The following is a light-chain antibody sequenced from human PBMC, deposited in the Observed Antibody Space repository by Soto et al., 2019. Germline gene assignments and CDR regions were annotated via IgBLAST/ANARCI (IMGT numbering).Light chain of an antibody. CDR2: DAS. CDR3: QQRSNWPPLT. Sequence: EIVLTQSPTTRSLSPGERATLSCRASQSVNSYLAWYQQKPGQAPRLLIYDASNRATGIPARFSGSGSGTDFTLTISSLEPEDFAVYYCQQRSNWPPLTFGGGTKVEIK. CDR1: QSVNSY. V-gene: IGKV3-11*01. J-gene: IGKJ4*01.